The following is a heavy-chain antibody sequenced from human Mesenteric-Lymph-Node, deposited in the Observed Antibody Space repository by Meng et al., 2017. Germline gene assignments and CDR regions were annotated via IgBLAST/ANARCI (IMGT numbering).Heavy chain of an antibody. J-gene: IGHJ4*02. CDR3: ARGNGWRFDY. V-gene: IGHV7-4-1*02. Sequence: QGQLSQLGLGLKKPGASGKVSCEASGYTFSRYSMHWVRQAPGQGLEWMGWINTDTGQPTYAQGFTGRFVFSLDTSVRTAYLQISSLKADDTAVYYCARGNGWRFDYWGQGTLVTVSS. D-gene: IGHD6-19*01. CDR1: GYTFSRYS. CDR2: INTDTGQP.